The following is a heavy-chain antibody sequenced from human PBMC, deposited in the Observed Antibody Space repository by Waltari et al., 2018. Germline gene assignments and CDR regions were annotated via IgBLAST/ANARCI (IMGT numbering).Heavy chain of an antibody. J-gene: IGHJ3*02. CDR2: IMTDGSEE. CDR3: ARDQWFAFDI. Sequence: EVQLVESGGGLVQPGGSLRLSCAASGFTLSSYWMSWVRQAPGKGREWVANIMTDGSEEYYVDSVRGRFTISRDNAKNSLFLQRNSLRPEDTAVYYCARDQWFAFDIWGQGTMVTVSS. CDR1: GFTLSSYW. V-gene: IGHV3-7*01. D-gene: IGHD3-22*01.